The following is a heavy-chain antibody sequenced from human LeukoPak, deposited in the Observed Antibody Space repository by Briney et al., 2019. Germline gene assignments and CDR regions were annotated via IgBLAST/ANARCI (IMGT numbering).Heavy chain of an antibody. CDR1: GYTFTGYY. CDR3: ARDTVVVPAANWGGFDY. CDR2: INPNSGGT. Sequence: ASVKVSCKASGYTFTGYYMHWVRQAPGQGLEWMGWINPNSGGTNYAQKFQGRVTMTRDTSISTAYMELSRLRSDDTAVYYCARDTVVVPAANWGGFDYWGQGTLVTVSS. D-gene: IGHD2-2*01. J-gene: IGHJ4*02. V-gene: IGHV1-2*02.